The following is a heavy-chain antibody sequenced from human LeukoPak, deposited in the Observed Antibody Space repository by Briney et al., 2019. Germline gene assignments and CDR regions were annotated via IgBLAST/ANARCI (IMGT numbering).Heavy chain of an antibody. V-gene: IGHV4-39*01. D-gene: IGHD2-2*01. Sequence: SETLSLTCTVSGGSISSSSYYWGWIRQPPGKGLELIGSVYYSGSTYSNPSLKSRVTTSVDTSKNQFSLKLSSVTAADTAVYYCASYCSSTSCSIRRTFDIWGQGTMVTVSS. CDR2: VYYSGST. CDR3: ASYCSSTSCSIRRTFDI. CDR1: GGSISSSSYY. J-gene: IGHJ3*02.